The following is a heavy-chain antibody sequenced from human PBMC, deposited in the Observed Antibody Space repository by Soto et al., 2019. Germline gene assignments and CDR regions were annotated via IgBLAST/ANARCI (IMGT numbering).Heavy chain of an antibody. V-gene: IGHV4-34*01. D-gene: IGHD3-3*01. CDR2: INHAGTT. CDR1: GGYFSANY. CDR3: ATGGLFTS. Sequence: QVQLQQWGAGLLKPSGTLSLTCGIYGGYFSANYWSWIRQTPGKGLEWLGEINHAGTTDYNPSLKSRVTISANTSKNQFSLKLSSVTAADTAVYYCATGGLFTSWGQGTLVTVSS. J-gene: IGHJ5*02.